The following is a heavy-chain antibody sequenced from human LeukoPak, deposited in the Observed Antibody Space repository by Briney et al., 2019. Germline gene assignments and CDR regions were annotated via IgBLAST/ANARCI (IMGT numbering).Heavy chain of an antibody. CDR1: GFIFMRNY. CDR2: IYSGGST. J-gene: IGHJ6*02. CDR3: ARDSETETGWYYYGMDV. V-gene: IGHV3-53*01. Sequence: PGGSLSLSLAAPGFIFMRNYMNGGRQAPGKGLEGGSVIYSGGSTYYANAVEGRVTTTRENSKNTVYLQMNSLRAEDTAVYYCARDSETETGWYYYGMDVWGQGTTVTVSS. D-gene: IGHD1-1*01.